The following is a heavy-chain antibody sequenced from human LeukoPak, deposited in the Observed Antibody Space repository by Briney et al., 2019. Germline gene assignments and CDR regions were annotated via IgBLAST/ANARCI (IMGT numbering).Heavy chain of an antibody. D-gene: IGHD3-10*01. Sequence: QTGGSLRLSCTAPGFTFSSYAIHWIRQAPGKALEWVALVWHDGSNKYYADSVKGRFTISRDNSKNTVYLQMNSLRAEDTAVYYCARELFGSGSCPDYWGQGTLVTVSS. J-gene: IGHJ4*02. CDR3: ARELFGSGSCPDY. CDR1: GFTFSSYA. CDR2: VWHDGSNK. V-gene: IGHV3-33*01.